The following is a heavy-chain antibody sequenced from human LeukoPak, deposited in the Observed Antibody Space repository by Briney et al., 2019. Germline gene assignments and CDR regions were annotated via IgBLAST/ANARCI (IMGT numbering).Heavy chain of an antibody. V-gene: IGHV3-23*01. J-gene: IGHJ4*02. CDR2: ISGSGDST. CDR1: GFTFSNYV. Sequence: GGSLRLSCAASGFTFSNYVMSWVRQALGKGLEWVSAISGSGDSTYYADSVKGRFTISRDNSKNTLYLQMNSLRAEDTAVFYCAKVGYYDSGGYLDYWGQGTLVTVSS. D-gene: IGHD3-22*01. CDR3: AKVGYYDSGGYLDY.